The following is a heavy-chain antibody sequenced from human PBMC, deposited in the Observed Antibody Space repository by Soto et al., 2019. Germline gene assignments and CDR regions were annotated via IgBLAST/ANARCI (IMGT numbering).Heavy chain of an antibody. CDR2: TIPVFNTA. CDR1: GGTLSDHG. Sequence: QVQLEQSGAEVKKPGSSVKISCMAHGGTLSDHGVSWLRQAPGQGLEWVGGTIPVFNTANYAPKFQGRVTIAADKSTNIAYMELGSLRSDDTAFYYCARGVYGSGNYYTGPSAFDIWGQGTLVIVSS. CDR3: ARGVYGSGNYYTGPSAFDI. J-gene: IGHJ3*02. D-gene: IGHD3-10*01. V-gene: IGHV1-69*06.